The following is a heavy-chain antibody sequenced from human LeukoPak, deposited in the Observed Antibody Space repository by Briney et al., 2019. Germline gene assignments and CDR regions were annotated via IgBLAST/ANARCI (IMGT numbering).Heavy chain of an antibody. Sequence: ASVKVSCKASGGTFSSYAISWVRQAPGQGLEWMGRIIPILGIANYAQKFQGRVTITADKSTSTAYMELSSLRPEDTAVYYCARGGYYYDSSGYSYWGQGTLVTVSS. CDR3: ARGGYYYDSSGYSY. CDR2: IIPILGIA. J-gene: IGHJ4*02. D-gene: IGHD3-22*01. V-gene: IGHV1-69*04. CDR1: GGTFSSYA.